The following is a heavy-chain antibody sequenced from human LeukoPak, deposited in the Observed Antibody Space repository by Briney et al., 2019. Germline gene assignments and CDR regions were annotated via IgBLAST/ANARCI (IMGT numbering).Heavy chain of an antibody. Sequence: ASVKVSCKVSGYTLTELSMHWVRQAPGKGLEWMGGFDPEDGETIYAQKFQGRVTMTEDTSTDTAYMELSSLRSEDTAVYYCATSGPHYGGNAHGAFDIWGQGTMVTVSP. CDR3: ATSGPHYGGNAHGAFDI. D-gene: IGHD4-23*01. CDR1: GYTLTELS. CDR2: FDPEDGET. J-gene: IGHJ3*02. V-gene: IGHV1-24*01.